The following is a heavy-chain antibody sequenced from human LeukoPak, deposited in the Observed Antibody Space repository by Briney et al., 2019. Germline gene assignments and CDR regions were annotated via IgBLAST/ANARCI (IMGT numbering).Heavy chain of an antibody. V-gene: IGHV4-59*01. CDR3: ARDRRLWEIDY. Sequence: SETLSLTCTVSDGSISSYYWSWIRQPPGKGLEWIGYIYYSGSTNYNPSLKSRVTISVDTSKNQFSLKLSSVTAADTAVYYCARDRRLWEIDYWGQGTLVTVSS. J-gene: IGHJ4*02. CDR2: IYYSGST. D-gene: IGHD5-18*01. CDR1: DGSISSYY.